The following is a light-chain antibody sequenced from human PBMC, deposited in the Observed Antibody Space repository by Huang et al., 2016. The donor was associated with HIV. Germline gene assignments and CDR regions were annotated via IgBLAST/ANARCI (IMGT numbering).Light chain of an antibody. CDR2: AAS. V-gene: IGKV1-39*01. CDR1: QSISSY. CDR3: QQSYSTPRDT. Sequence: DIQMTQSPSSLSASVGDRVTITCRASQSISSYLNWYQQKPGKSPKLLIYAASSLQSGFPSRFSGSGSVTDFTLTISSLQPEDFATYYCQQSYSTPRDTFGQGTRLEIK. J-gene: IGKJ5*01.